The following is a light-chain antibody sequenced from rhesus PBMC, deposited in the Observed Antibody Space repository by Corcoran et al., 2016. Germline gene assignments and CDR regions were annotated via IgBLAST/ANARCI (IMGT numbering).Light chain of an antibody. CDR1: QGISSY. V-gene: IGKV1-25*01. J-gene: IGKJ4*01. CDR2: KAY. CDR3: QQHNSYPLT. Sequence: DIQMTQSPSSLSASVGDTVTITCRASQGISSYLAWSQQKPGKAPKLLIYKAYTLQSGVPSRFSGIGSGTEFTLTISSLQPEDFATYYCQQHNSYPLTFGGGTKVEIK.